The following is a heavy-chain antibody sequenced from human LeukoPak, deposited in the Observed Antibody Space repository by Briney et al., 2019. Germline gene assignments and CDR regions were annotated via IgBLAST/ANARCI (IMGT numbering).Heavy chain of an antibody. Sequence: GGSLRLSCAASGFTFSSYTLNWVRQAPGKGLEWVSSITIRGTYIYYADSVKGRFTISRDDAKNSLYLQMNSLRAEDTAVYYCARPASDYDFWSGLYPDYYYYYMDVWGKGTTATVSS. D-gene: IGHD3-3*01. CDR3: ARPASDYDFWSGLYPDYYYYYMDV. CDR2: ITIRGTYI. J-gene: IGHJ6*03. CDR1: GFTFSSYT. V-gene: IGHV3-21*01.